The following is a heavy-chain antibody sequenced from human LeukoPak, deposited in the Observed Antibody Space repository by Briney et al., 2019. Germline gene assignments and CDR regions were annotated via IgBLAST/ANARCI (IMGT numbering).Heavy chain of an antibody. CDR1: GSTFSSYT. Sequence: GGSLRLSCAASGSTFSSYTMNWVRQAPGQGLQWVSTVSASSDIHYSDSVKGRFTISRDNARNSLYLQMNSLRDEDTAVYYCARDALHTAHFDYWGQGTLVTVSS. CDR3: ARDALHTAHFDY. J-gene: IGHJ4*02. V-gene: IGHV3-48*02. D-gene: IGHD5-18*01. CDR2: VSASSDI.